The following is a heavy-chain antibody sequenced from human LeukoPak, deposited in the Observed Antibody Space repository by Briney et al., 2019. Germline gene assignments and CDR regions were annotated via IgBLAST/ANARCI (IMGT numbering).Heavy chain of an antibody. Sequence: GESLKISCKGSGYSFTSYWIGWVRQMPGKGLEWMGIIYPGDSDTRYSPSFQGQVTISADKSISTAYLQWSSLKASDTAMYYCARGVRRFGGDYYYYYMDVWGKGTTVTISS. CDR3: ARGVRRFGGDYYYYYMDV. CDR2: IYPGDSDT. J-gene: IGHJ6*03. D-gene: IGHD2-21*01. CDR1: GYSFTSYW. V-gene: IGHV5-51*01.